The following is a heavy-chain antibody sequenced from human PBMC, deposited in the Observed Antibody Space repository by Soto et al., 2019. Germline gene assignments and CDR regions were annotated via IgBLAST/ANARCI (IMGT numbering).Heavy chain of an antibody. D-gene: IGHD2-21*01. J-gene: IGHJ4*02. V-gene: IGHV3-30*03. CDR3: AGEIASGY. CDR1: GFTFSPAG. Sequence: QVQLVESGGGVVQPGTSLRLSCVASGFTFSPAGMHWVRQAPGKGLEWVAVISRDGSVKYYADSVKGRFTISRDTSKNTLYLQMISLRAEDTAVYYCAGEIASGYWGQGTLVTVSS. CDR2: ISRDGSVK.